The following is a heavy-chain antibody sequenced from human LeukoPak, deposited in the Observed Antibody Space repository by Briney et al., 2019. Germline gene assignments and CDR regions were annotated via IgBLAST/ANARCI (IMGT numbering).Heavy chain of an antibody. D-gene: IGHD1-1*01. V-gene: IGHV1-69*13. CDR1: GGTFSSDA. CDR2: IIPIFGTA. Sequence: GASVKVSCKASGGTFSSDAISWVRQAPGQGLEWMGGIIPIFGTANYAQKFQGRVTITADESTSTAYMELSSLRSEDTAVYYCARDNTGTTADYWGQGTLVTVSS. J-gene: IGHJ4*02. CDR3: ARDNTGTTADY.